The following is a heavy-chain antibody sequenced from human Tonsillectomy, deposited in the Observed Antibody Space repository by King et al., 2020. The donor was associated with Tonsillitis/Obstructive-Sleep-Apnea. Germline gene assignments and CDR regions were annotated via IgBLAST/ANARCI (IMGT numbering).Heavy chain of an antibody. CDR3: ARDTGDYDYYYYMDV. Sequence: QLVQSGVEVKKPGASVRVSCKASGYTFTSYGISWVRQAPGQGLEWMGWISAYNGNTNYAQKLQGRVTMTKDTSTSTAYMELRSLRSDDTAVYYCARDTGDYDYYYYMDVWGKGTTVTVSS. CDR1: GYTFTSYG. D-gene: IGHD2-21*02. CDR2: ISAYNGNT. J-gene: IGHJ6*03. V-gene: IGHV1-18*01.